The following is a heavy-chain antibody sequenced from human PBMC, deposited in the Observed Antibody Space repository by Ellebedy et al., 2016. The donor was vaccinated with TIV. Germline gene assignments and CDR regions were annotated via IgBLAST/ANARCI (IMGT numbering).Heavy chain of an antibody. D-gene: IGHD1-26*01. V-gene: IGHV5-10-1*01. CDR3: ARYSGSYGGYDY. Sequence: GESLKISCKGSGYSFSTFWVIWVRQRPGKGLESMGRIDPSDSYTNYSPSFQGHVTMSADTSISTAYPEWSSLKASDTAIYYCARYSGSYGGYDYWGQGTLVTVSS. CDR2: IDPSDSYT. J-gene: IGHJ4*02. CDR1: GYSFSTFW.